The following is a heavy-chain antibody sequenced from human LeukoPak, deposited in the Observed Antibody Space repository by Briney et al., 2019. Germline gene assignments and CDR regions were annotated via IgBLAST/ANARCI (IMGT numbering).Heavy chain of an antibody. CDR3: ARDPGSNWFDP. CDR1: GYTFTGYY. J-gene: IGHJ5*02. CDR2: INPNTGRT. D-gene: IGHD3-10*01. V-gene: IGHV1-2*02. Sequence: ASVKVSCKASGYTFTGYYLHWVRQAPGQGLEWMGWINPNTGRTLYVQNFQGRVTMTRDTSISTAYMELSSLISDDTAVYYCARDPGSNWFDPWGQGTLVTVSS.